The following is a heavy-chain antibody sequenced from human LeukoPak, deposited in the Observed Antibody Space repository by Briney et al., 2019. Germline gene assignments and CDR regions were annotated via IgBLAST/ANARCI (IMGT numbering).Heavy chain of an antibody. V-gene: IGHV3-7*03. D-gene: IGHD3-10*01. Sequence: PGGSLRLSCAAPGFTFSSYWMSWVRQAPGKGLEWVANIKQDGSEKYYVDSVKGRFTISRDNAKNSLYLQMNSLRAEDTAVYYCARDAVITMVRGVPPQPSYYYYGMDVWGQGTTVTVSS. J-gene: IGHJ6*02. CDR1: GFTFSSYW. CDR3: ARDAVITMVRGVPPQPSYYYYGMDV. CDR2: IKQDGSEK.